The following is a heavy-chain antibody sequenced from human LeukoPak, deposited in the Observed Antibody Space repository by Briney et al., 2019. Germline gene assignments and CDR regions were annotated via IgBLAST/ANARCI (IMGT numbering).Heavy chain of an antibody. J-gene: IGHJ4*02. CDR1: GFTFRTYW. CDR2: ISTDGSST. V-gene: IGHV3-74*01. D-gene: IGHD6-6*01. Sequence: GGSLRLSCAASGFTFRTYWMHWVRQSPGKGLVWVSHISTDGSSTDYADSVKGRFTISRDNARNTVYLQMNSLRAEDTAVYYCARDLYSGSVDYWGQGTLVTVSS. CDR3: ARDLYSGSVDY.